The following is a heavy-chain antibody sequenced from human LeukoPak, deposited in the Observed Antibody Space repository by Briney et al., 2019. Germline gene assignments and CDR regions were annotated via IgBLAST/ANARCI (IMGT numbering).Heavy chain of an antibody. CDR1: GYTFTGYY. V-gene: IGHV1-8*02. D-gene: IGHD2-15*01. CDR3: ARDNEVGYYCSGGSCYSDYFDY. Sequence: ASVKVSCKASGYTFTGYYMHWVRQAPGQGLEWMGWINPNSGNTGYAQKFQGRVTMTRNTSISTAYMELSSLRSDDTAVYYCARDNEVGYYCSGGSCYSDYFDYWGQGTLVTVSS. CDR2: INPNSGNT. J-gene: IGHJ4*02.